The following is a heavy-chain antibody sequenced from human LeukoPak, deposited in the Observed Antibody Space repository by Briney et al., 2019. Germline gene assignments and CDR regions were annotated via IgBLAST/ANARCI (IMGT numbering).Heavy chain of an antibody. D-gene: IGHD3-10*01. CDR2: ISYDGSNK. V-gene: IGHV3-30*03. Sequence: PGGSLRLSCAASGFTFSSYSMNWVRQAPGKGLEWVAVISYDGSNKYYADSVKGRFTISRDNSKNTLYLQMNSLGAEDTAVYYCARDLKLWGQGTLVTVSS. CDR1: GFTFSSYS. CDR3: ARDLKL. J-gene: IGHJ4*02.